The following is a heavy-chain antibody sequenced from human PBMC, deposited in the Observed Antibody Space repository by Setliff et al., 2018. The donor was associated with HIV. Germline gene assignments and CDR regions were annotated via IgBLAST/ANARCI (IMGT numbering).Heavy chain of an antibody. V-gene: IGHV1-2*02. CDR2: INPKNDKR. D-gene: IGHD3-16*01. Sequence: GASVKVSCKASGYTFFGYYIHWIRQAPGHGLEWIGWINPKNDKREYAHKFQGRVTMTVDISVNTAYMELSSLTFDDSAIYYCARGALVTSILVLPDAFNLWGHGAVVTVSS. CDR3: ARGALVTSILVLPDAFNL. CDR1: GYTFFGYY. J-gene: IGHJ3*01.